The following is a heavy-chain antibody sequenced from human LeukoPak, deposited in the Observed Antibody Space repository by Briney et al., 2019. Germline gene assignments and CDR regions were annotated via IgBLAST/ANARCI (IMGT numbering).Heavy chain of an antibody. D-gene: IGHD6-13*01. J-gene: IGHJ6*03. CDR1: GGSISSGSYY. V-gene: IGHV4-61*02. Sequence: PSETLSLTCTVSGGSISSGSYYWSWIRQPAGKGLEWIGRIYTSGSTNYNPSLKSRVTISVDTSKNQFSLKLSSVTAADTAVYYCVRNGQQLVKNYYYYYMDVWGKGTTVTVSS. CDR3: VRNGQQLVKNYYYYYMDV. CDR2: IYTSGST.